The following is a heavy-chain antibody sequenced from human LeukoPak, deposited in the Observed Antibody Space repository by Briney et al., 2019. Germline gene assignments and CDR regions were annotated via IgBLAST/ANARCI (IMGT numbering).Heavy chain of an antibody. CDR2: IKSDGSGT. CDR3: ARGSDSSGWYSSFDY. Sequence: GGSLRLPCAASGFTFSSYWMHWVRQAPGKGLVWVSRIKSDGSGTSYADSVKGRFTISRDNAKNTLYLQMNSLRAEDTAVYYCARGSDSSGWYSSFDYWGQGTLVTVSS. J-gene: IGHJ4*02. D-gene: IGHD6-19*01. CDR1: GFTFSSYW. V-gene: IGHV3-74*01.